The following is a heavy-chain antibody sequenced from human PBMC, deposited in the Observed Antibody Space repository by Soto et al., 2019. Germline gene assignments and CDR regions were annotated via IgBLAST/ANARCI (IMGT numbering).Heavy chain of an antibody. CDR1: GFTFSSYG. CDR3: ARAPWDCSGGSCYNWFDP. D-gene: IGHD2-15*01. V-gene: IGHV3-33*01. CDR2: IWYDGSNK. J-gene: IGHJ5*02. Sequence: QVQLVESGGGVVQPGRSLRLSCAASGFTFSSYGMHWVRQAPGKGLEWVAVIWYDGSNKYYADSVKGRFTISRDNSKNTLYLQMNSLRAEDTAVYYCARAPWDCSGGSCYNWFDPWGQGTLVTVSS.